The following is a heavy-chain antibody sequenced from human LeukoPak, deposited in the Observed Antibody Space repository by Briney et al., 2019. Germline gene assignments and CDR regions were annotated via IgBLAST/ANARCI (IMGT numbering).Heavy chain of an antibody. D-gene: IGHD3-22*01. CDR1: GYTLTELS. J-gene: IGHJ4*02. V-gene: IGHV1-24*01. Sequence: GASVKVSCKVSGYTLTELSMHWVRQAPGKGLEWMGGFDPEDGETIYAQKFQGRVTMTEDTSTDTAYMELSNLRSEDTAVYYCATDLTSTMIVVIYWGQGTLVTVSS. CDR2: FDPEDGET. CDR3: ATDLTSTMIVVIY.